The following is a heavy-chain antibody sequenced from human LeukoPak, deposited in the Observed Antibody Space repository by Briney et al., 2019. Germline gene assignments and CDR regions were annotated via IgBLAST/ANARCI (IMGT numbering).Heavy chain of an antibody. J-gene: IGHJ4*02. D-gene: IGHD6-19*01. CDR2: ISSRGDST. V-gene: IGHV3-23*01. CDR1: GFIFSNYA. Sequence: GGSLRLSCVASGFIFSNYAMSWDRQVPGRGLEWVSTISSRGDSTYVADSVKGRFTISRDNSKNSLYLQMNTVRAEDTAVYYCVKGPRPDITVAHTVENWGQGTLVTVSS. CDR3: VKGPRPDITVAHTVEN.